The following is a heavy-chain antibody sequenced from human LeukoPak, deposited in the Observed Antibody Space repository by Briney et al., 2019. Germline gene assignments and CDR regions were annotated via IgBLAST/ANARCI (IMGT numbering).Heavy chain of an antibody. CDR2: ISSSSSYI. J-gene: IGHJ6*02. Sequence: GGSLRLSCAASGFTFSSYSTNWVRQAPGKGLEWVSSISSSSSYIYYADSVKGRFTISRDNAKNSLYLQMNSLRAEDTAVYYCARVDTDGGGYYYYGMDVWGQGTTVTVSS. V-gene: IGHV3-21*01. CDR1: GFTFSSYS. CDR3: ARVDTDGGGYYYYGMDV. D-gene: IGHD3-16*01.